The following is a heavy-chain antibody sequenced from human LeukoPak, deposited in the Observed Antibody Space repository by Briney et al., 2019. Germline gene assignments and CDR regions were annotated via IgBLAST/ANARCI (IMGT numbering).Heavy chain of an antibody. CDR1: GGSFSGYY. Sequence: SETLSLTCAVYGGSFSGYYWSWIRQPPGKGLEWIGEINHSGSTNYNPSLKSRVTISVDTSKNQFSLKLSSVTAADTAVYYCARGWGPYGGHYFDYWGQGTLVTVSS. CDR2: INHSGST. D-gene: IGHD4-23*01. J-gene: IGHJ4*02. V-gene: IGHV4-34*01. CDR3: ARGWGPYGGHYFDY.